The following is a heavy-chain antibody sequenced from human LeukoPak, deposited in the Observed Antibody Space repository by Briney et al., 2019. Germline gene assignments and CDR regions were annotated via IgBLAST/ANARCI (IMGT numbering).Heavy chain of an antibody. CDR2: IIPIFGTA. V-gene: IGHV1-69*05. CDR3: AREEFRIAARPRGLTG. J-gene: IGHJ4*02. D-gene: IGHD6-6*01. CDR1: GGTFSSYA. Sequence: SVKVSCKASGGTFSSYAISWVRQAPGQGLEWMGGIIPIFGTANYAQKFQGRVTITTDESTSTAYMELSSLRSEDTAVYYCAREEFRIAARPRGLTGWGQGTLVTVSS.